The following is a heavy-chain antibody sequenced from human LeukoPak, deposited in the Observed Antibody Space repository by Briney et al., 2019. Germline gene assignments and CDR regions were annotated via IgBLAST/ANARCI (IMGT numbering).Heavy chain of an antibody. CDR2: IHPNSGGT. CDR1: GYTFTAYY. J-gene: IGHJ5*02. CDR3: ARDPIVGATDNWFDR. V-gene: IGHV1-2*02. Sequence: GASVTVSCTASGYTFTAYYMHWVRQAPGQGLEWMGWIHPNSGGTNYAQKFQGRVTMTRDTSISTAYMEMSRLRSDDTAVYYCARDPIVGATDNWFDRWGQGTLVTVSS. D-gene: IGHD1-26*01.